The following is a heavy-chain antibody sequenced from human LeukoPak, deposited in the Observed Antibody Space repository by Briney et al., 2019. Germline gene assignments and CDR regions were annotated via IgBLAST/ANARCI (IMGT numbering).Heavy chain of an antibody. CDR3: ARAIIVVAGVYYFDY. CDR1: GYSISSGYY. V-gene: IGHV4-38-2*01. CDR2: IYHSGST. Sequence: SETLSLTCAVSGYSISSGYYWGWIRQPPGKGLEWIGSIYHSGSTYYNPSLKSRVTISVDTSKNQFSLKLSSVTAADTAVYYCARAIIVVAGVYYFDYWGQGTLVTVSS. J-gene: IGHJ4*02. D-gene: IGHD3-22*01.